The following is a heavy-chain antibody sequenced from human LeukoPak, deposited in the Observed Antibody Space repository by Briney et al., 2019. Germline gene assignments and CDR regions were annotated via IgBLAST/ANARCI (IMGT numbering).Heavy chain of an antibody. V-gene: IGHV4-59*11. CDR1: GGSISSHY. CDR2: IYYSGST. CDR3: ARNIVAAGAYFDQ. J-gene: IGHJ4*02. Sequence: SETLSLTCTVSGGSISSHYWSWIRQPPGKGLEWIGYIYYSGSTNYNPSLKSRVTISVDTSKNQFSLKLTSVTAADTAVYYCARNIVAAGAYFDQWGQGTLVTVSS. D-gene: IGHD6-13*01.